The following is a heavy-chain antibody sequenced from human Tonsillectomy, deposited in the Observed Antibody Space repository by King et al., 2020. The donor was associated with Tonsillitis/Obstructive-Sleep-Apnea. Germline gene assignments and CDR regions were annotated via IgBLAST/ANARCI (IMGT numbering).Heavy chain of an antibody. D-gene: IGHD2-8*01. CDR3: AREGAVMNAFDI. CDR1: GGSISSYY. CDR2: IDYSGST. V-gene: IGHV4-59*01. J-gene: IGHJ3*02. Sequence: MQLQESGPGLVKPSETLSLTCTVSGGSISSYYWSWIRQPPGKGLEWIGYIDYSGSTNYNPSLKSRVNISVDTSKNQFSLKLSSVTAADTAVYYCAREGAVMNAFDIWGQGTMVTVSS.